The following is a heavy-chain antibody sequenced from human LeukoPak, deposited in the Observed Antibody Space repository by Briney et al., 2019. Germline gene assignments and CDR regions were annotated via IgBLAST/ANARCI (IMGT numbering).Heavy chain of an antibody. CDR1: GFSFRNYD. V-gene: IGHV3-13*01. Sequence: GGSLRLSCSASGFSFRNYDMHWVRQPTGKGLEWVPAVGTGGDTYYAGSVKGRFTVVRENAKNTLYLQVNSLRAGDTAMYYCARRSAAAGIDAFDIWGQGTMVTVSS. CDR2: VGTGGDT. CDR3: ARRSAAAGIDAFDI. J-gene: IGHJ3*02. D-gene: IGHD6-13*01.